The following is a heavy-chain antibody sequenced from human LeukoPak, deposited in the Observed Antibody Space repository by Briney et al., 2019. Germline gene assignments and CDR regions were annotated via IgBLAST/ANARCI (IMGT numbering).Heavy chain of an antibody. Sequence: GSSVNVSCMPSGYILTGYYMHWVRQAPGQGVGWMGCINPNSGGTNYAQKFQGRVTMTRDTSISTAYMELSRLRSDDTAVYYCARGGSYYLTLIDYWGQGTLVTVSS. CDR1: GYILTGYY. CDR3: ARGGSYYLTLIDY. J-gene: IGHJ4*02. D-gene: IGHD3-10*01. CDR2: INPNSGGT. V-gene: IGHV1-2*02.